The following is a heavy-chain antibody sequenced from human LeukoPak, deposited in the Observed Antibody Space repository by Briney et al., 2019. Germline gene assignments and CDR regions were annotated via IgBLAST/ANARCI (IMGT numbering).Heavy chain of an antibody. CDR2: ISGNGGST. CDR3: ARGKGYDSLVYYYYMDV. Sequence: PGGSLRLSCAASGFTFSIFAMSWVRQAPGKGLEWVSTISGNGGSTYYADSVKGRFTISRDNSKNTLYLQMNSLRAEDTAVYYCARGKGYDSLVYYYYMDVWGKGTTVTISS. CDR1: GFTFSIFA. D-gene: IGHD5-12*01. V-gene: IGHV3-23*01. J-gene: IGHJ6*03.